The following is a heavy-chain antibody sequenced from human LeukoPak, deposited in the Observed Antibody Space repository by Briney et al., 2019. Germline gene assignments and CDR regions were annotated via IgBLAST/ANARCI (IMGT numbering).Heavy chain of an antibody. J-gene: IGHJ5*02. CDR1: GFTFSSYA. D-gene: IGHD6-19*01. Sequence: GSLRLSCAASGFTFSSYAMSWIRQPPGKGLEWIGYIFDSGSTNYNPSLKSRVTISVDTSKSQFSLRLSSVTAADTAVYYCARHRSGSSWFAPWGQGTLVTVSS. V-gene: IGHV4-59*08. CDR3: ARHRSGSSWFAP. CDR2: IFDSGST.